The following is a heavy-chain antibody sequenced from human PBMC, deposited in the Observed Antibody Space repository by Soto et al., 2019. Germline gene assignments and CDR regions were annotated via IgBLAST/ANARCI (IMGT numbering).Heavy chain of an antibody. Sequence: EVQLLESGGGLVQPGGSLRLSCAASGFTFSSYAMSWVRQAPGKGLEWVSAISGSGGSTYYAESVKGRFTISRDNSKNTLYRQMNSLRAEDTAVYYCVYSSSWYAGPFDYWGQGTLVTVSS. V-gene: IGHV3-23*01. CDR1: GFTFSSYA. J-gene: IGHJ4*02. D-gene: IGHD6-13*01. CDR3: VYSSSWYAGPFDY. CDR2: ISGSGGST.